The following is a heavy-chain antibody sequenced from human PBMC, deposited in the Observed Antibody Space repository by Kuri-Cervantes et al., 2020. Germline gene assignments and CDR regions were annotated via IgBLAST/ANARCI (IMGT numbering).Heavy chain of an antibody. D-gene: IGHD2-2*01. CDR3: ASGYCSSTSCYWGVDY. CDR2: INHSGST. J-gene: IGHJ4*02. V-gene: IGHV4-34*01. Sequence: SQTLSLTCAVYGGSFSGYYWSWIRQPPGKGLEWIGEINHSGSTNYNPSLKSRVTISVDTSKNQFSLKLSSVTAADTAVYYCASGYCSSTSCYWGVDYWGQGTLVTVSS. CDR1: GGSFSGYY.